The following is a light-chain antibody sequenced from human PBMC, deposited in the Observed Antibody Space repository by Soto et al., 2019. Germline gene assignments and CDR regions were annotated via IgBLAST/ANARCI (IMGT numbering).Light chain of an antibody. CDR1: SSNIGAGYH. V-gene: IGLV1-40*01. CDR2: YNS. J-gene: IGLJ2*01. CDR3: QSNDSSLTVI. Sequence: QSVLTQPPSVSGAPGQRITISCTGSSSNIGAGYHVHWYQQLPGTAPKLLIYYNSNRPSGVPDRFSGSKSGTSASLAITGLQAEDEADYYCQSNDSSLTVIFGGGTKLIVL.